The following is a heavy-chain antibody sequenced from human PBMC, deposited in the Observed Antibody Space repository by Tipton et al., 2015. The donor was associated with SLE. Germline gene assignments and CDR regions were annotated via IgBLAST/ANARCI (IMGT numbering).Heavy chain of an antibody. CDR2: MYFSGST. J-gene: IGHJ4*02. Sequence: LSLTCTVSGGSISESTYSWDWIRQAPGKGLEWIGSMYFSGSTYYNPFLRSRVTISADTSKNQFSLKLTSVTAADTAVYYCARDPKYWGQGTLVIVSS. V-gene: IGHV4-39*07. CDR1: GGSISESTYS. CDR3: ARDPKY.